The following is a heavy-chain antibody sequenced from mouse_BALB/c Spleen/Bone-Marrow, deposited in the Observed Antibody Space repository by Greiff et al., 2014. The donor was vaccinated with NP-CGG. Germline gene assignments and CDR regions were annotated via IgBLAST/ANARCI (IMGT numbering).Heavy chain of an antibody. D-gene: IGHD2-2*01. CDR1: GFTFSSYA. J-gene: IGHJ3*01. V-gene: IGHV5-6-5*01. CDR2: ISSGGST. Sequence: EVQLVESGGGLVKPGGSLKLSCAASGFTFSSYAMSWVRQTPEKRLEWVASISSGGSTYYPDSVKGRFTISRDNARNILYLQMSSLRSEDTAMYYCAREMVTGFAYWGQGTPVTVSA. CDR3: AREMVTGFAY.